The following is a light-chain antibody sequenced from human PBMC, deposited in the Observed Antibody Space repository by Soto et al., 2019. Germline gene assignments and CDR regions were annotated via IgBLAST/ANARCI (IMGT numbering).Light chain of an antibody. V-gene: IGLV2-8*01. Sequence: QSALTQPPSASGSPGQSVTISCTGTSSDVGGYKYVSWYQQHPGKAPKLMIFEVNKRPSGVPDRFSGSKSGNTASLTVSGLQAEDEADYYCSSYAGINNLGVFGTGTKRTV. CDR2: EVN. CDR3: SSYAGINNLGV. CDR1: SSDVGGYKY. J-gene: IGLJ1*01.